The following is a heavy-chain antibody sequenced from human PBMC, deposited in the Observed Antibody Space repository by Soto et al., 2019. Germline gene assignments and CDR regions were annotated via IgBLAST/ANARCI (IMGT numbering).Heavy chain of an antibody. CDR2: ISGSGST. J-gene: IGHJ4*02. D-gene: IGHD5-12*01. CDR1: GFTFSNYA. V-gene: IGHV3-23*01. Sequence: EVQLLESGGGLVQPGGSLRLSCAASGFTFSNYAMNWVRQAPGKGLEWVSAISGSGSTYYADSVKGRFTISRDNSKNTLYLQMNSLRAEDTAVYYGAKVPLRLDYFDYWGPGTLVTVSS. CDR3: AKVPLRLDYFDY.